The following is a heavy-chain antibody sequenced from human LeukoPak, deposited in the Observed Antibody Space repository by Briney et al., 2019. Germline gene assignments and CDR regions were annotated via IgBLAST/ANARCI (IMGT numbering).Heavy chain of an antibody. CDR2: LSAGNGNT. D-gene: IGHD6-19*01. CDR3: ARSWDSSGWANYYYYGMDV. CDR1: GYTFTSYA. Sequence: ASVKVSCTASGYTFTSYAMHWVRQAPGQRLEWMGWLSAGNGNTKYSPKVQGRVTITRDTSASTAYMELSSLRSEDTAVYYCARSWDSSGWANYYYYGMDVWGQGTTVTVSS. V-gene: IGHV1-3*01. J-gene: IGHJ6*02.